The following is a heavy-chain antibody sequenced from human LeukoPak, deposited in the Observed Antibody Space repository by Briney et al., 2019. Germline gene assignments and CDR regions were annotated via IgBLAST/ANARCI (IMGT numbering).Heavy chain of an antibody. D-gene: IGHD5-12*01. J-gene: IGHJ4*02. CDR2: IYYSGST. CDR1: GGSISSSSYY. CDR3: ARLVAGPSHFDY. V-gene: IGHV4-39*01. Sequence: SETLSLTCTVSGGSISSSSYYWGWIRQPPGKGLEWIGSIYYSGSTYYNPSLKSRVTISVDTSKNQFSLKLSSVTAADTAVYYCARLVAGPSHFDYWGQGTLVTVSS.